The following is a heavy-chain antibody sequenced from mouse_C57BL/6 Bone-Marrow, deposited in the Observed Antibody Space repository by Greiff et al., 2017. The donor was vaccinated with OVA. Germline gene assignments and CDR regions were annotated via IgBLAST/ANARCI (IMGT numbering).Heavy chain of an antibody. D-gene: IGHD6-2*01. CDR1: GFTFSDYY. V-gene: IGHV5-16*01. CDR2: INYDGSST. CDR3: ARILSGYAMDY. Sequence: DVQLVESEGGLVQPGSSMKLSCTASGFTFSDYYMAWVRQVPEKGLEWVANINYDGSSTYYLDSLKSRFIISRDNAKNILYLQMSSLKSEDTATYYCARILSGYAMDYWGQGTSVTVSS. J-gene: IGHJ4*01.